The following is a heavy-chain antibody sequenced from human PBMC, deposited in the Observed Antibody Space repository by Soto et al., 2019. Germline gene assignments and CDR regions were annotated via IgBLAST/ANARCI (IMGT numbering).Heavy chain of an antibody. CDR2: IYYSGST. J-gene: IGHJ6*02. CDR1: GGSVSSGSYY. Sequence: SETLSLTCTDSGGSVSSGSYYWSWIRQPPGKGLEWIGYIYYSGSTNYNPSLKSRVTISVDTSKNQFSLKLSSVTAADTAVYYCAGFTISSDYYYYYGMDVWGQGTTVTVSS. CDR3: AGFTISSDYYYYYGMDV. D-gene: IGHD3-3*01. V-gene: IGHV4-61*01.